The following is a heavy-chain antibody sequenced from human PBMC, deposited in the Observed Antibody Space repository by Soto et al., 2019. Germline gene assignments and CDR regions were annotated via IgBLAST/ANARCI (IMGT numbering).Heavy chain of an antibody. CDR2: ISYDGNTK. CDR1: GFIFSGYA. Sequence: QVQLVESGGGVVQPGRSLTLSCAASGFIFSGYAMHWVRQAPGQGLEGVAVISYDGNTKYYADSVKGRFTVSRDNSKNTLHVHMNNLSAEDTAMYYYTKDTSAYEIDYWGQVTLVTVSS. V-gene: IGHV3-30-3*01. D-gene: IGHD5-12*01. J-gene: IGHJ4*02. CDR3: TKDTSAYEIDY.